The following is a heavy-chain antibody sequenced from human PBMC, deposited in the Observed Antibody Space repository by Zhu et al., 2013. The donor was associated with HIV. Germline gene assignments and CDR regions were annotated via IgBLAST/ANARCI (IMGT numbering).Heavy chain of an antibody. V-gene: IGHV1-69*01. D-gene: IGHD6-13*01. Sequence: QVQLVQSGAEVKKPGSSVKVSCKASGGTFSSYAISWVRQAPGQGLEWMGGIIPIFGTANYAQKFQGRVTITADESTSTAYMELSSLRSEDTAVYYCARISGVAAAGTGGYDYWGQGNPWVTVSS. J-gene: IGHJ4*02. CDR3: ARISGVAAAGTGGYDY. CDR1: GGTFSSYA. CDR2: IIPIFGTA.